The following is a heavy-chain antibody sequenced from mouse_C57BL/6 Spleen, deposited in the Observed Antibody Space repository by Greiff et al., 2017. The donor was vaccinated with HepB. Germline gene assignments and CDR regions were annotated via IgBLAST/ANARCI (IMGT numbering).Heavy chain of an antibody. CDR3: TRGRITTVVGAMDY. V-gene: IGHV1-5*01. CDR2: IYPGNSDT. J-gene: IGHJ4*01. CDR1: GYTFTSYW. Sequence: EVQLQQSGTVLARPGASVKMSCKTSGYTFTSYWMHWVKQRPGQGLEWIGAIYPGNSDTSYNQKFKGKAKLTAVTSASTAYMELSSLTKEDSAVYYCTRGRITTVVGAMDYWGQGTSVTVSS. D-gene: IGHD1-1*01.